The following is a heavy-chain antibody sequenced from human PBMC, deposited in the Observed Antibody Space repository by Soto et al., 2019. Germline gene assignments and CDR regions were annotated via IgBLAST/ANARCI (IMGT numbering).Heavy chain of an antibody. CDR3: AKGTISYYYYGRDV. CDR1: GFTFSSYG. CDR2: ISYDGSNK. Sequence: QVQLVESGGGVVQPGRSLRLSCAASGFTFSSYGMHWVRQAPGKGLEWVAVISYDGSNKYYADSVKGRFTISRDNSKNTLYLQMNSLRAEDTAVYYCAKGTISYYYYGRDVWGQGTTVTVSS. J-gene: IGHJ6*02. V-gene: IGHV3-30*18.